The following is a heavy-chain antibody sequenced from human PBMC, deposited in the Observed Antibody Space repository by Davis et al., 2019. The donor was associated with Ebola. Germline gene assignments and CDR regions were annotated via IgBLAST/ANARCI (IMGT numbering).Heavy chain of an antibody. CDR2: IYYSGST. Sequence: SETLSLTCTVSGGSISSSSYYWGWIRQPPGKGLEWIGSIYYSGSTYYNPSLKSRVTISVDTSKNQFSLKLSSVTAADTAVYYCARVGYYYYGMDVWGQGTTVTVSS. J-gene: IGHJ6*02. CDR3: ARVGYYYYGMDV. D-gene: IGHD1-26*01. CDR1: GGSISSSSYY. V-gene: IGHV4-39*01.